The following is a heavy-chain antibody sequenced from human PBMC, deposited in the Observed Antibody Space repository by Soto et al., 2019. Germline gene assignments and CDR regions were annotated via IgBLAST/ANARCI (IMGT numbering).Heavy chain of an antibody. CDR3: AREGSAYYAFDI. CDR1: GFTFSSYS. V-gene: IGHV3-21*01. CDR2: ISSSSSYI. J-gene: IGHJ3*02. Sequence: PGGSLRLSCAASGFTFSSYSMNWVRQAPGKGLEWVSSISSSSSYIYYADSVKGRFTISRDNAKNSLYLQMNSLRAEDTAVYYCAREGSAYYAFDIWGQGTMVTVS. D-gene: IGHD3-10*01.